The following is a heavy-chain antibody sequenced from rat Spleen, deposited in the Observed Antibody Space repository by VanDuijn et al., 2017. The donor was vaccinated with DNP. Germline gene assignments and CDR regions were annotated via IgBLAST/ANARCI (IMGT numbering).Heavy chain of an antibody. V-gene: IGHV2-6*01. J-gene: IGHJ2*01. CDR3: ARVGLGTPLDY. Sequence: QVQLKESGPGLVQPSQTLSLTCTVSGFSLPSYTVSWVRQPPGKGLEWIVAITSGGSTFYNSALRSRLSVSRDTSKSQVFLKMNSLQTEDTAIYFCARVGLGTPLDYWGQGVMVTVSS. CDR1: GFSLPSYT. CDR2: ITSGGST. D-gene: IGHD1-6*01.